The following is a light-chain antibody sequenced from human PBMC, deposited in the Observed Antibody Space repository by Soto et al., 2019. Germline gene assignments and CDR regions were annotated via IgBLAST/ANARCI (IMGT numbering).Light chain of an antibody. V-gene: IGLV2-23*02. J-gene: IGLJ2*01. Sequence: VLTQPASVSGSPGQSITISCTGTSSDVGSYNLVSWYQQHPGKAPKLMIYEVSKRPSGVSNRFSGSKSGNTASLTISGLQAEDEADYYCCSYAGSSTLVFGGGTQLTVL. CDR1: SSDVGSYNL. CDR2: EVS. CDR3: CSYAGSSTLV.